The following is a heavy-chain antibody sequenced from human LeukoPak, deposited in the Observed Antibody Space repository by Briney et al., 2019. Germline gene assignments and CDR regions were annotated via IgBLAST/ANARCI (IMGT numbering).Heavy chain of an antibody. D-gene: IGHD3-22*01. CDR2: ISSKTGIT. J-gene: IGHJ4*02. V-gene: IGHV3-9*01. CDR3: AKDGGLYYYDSSGRLDY. CDR1: GFTFDAYA. Sequence: GGSLRLSCAASGFTFDAYAMHWVRQAPGRGLEWVSGISSKTGITGYADSVRGRFTISRDDAKNFLYLQMNSLRAEDTAVYYCAKDGGLYYYDSSGRLDYWGQGTLVTVSS.